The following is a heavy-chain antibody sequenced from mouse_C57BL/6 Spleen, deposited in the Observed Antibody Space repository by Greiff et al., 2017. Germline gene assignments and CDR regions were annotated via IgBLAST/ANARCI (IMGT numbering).Heavy chain of an antibody. J-gene: IGHJ3*01. CDR2: ISSGSSTI. V-gene: IGHV5-17*01. CDR3: ARDPAWFAG. Sequence: EVKLQESGGGLVKPGGSLKLSCAASGFTFSDYGMHWVRQAPEKGLEWVAYISSGSSTIYYADTVKGRFTISRDNAKNTLFLQMTSLRSEDTAMYYCARDPAWFAGWGQGTLVTVSA. CDR1: GFTFSDYG.